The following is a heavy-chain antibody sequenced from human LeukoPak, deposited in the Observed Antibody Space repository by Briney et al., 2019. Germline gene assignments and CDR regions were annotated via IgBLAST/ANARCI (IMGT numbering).Heavy chain of an antibody. D-gene: IGHD5-18*01. CDR1: GFTFSDYY. Sequence: PVGSLRLSCAASGFTFSDYYMSWIRQAPGKGLDWVSYISSSGSTIYYADSVKGRFTISRDNAKNSLYLQMNSLRAEDTAVYYCASMDSYGYPRVYWGQGTLVTVSS. V-gene: IGHV3-11*01. CDR2: ISSSGSTI. J-gene: IGHJ4*02. CDR3: ASMDSYGYPRVY.